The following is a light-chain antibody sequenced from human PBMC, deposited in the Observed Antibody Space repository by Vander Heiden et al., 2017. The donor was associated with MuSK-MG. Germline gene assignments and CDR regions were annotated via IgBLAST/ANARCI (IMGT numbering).Light chain of an antibody. CDR1: QSLLHSNGYNY. J-gene: IGKJ2*01. Sequence: DIVMTQSPLSLPVTPGEPASISCRSSQSLLHSNGYNYLDWYLQKPGQSPQFLIYLGSNRASGVPDRFSGSGSGTDFTLKISRVEAEDVGVYYCRQALQTPYTFGQGTKMEIK. CDR3: RQALQTPYT. CDR2: LGS. V-gene: IGKV2-28*01.